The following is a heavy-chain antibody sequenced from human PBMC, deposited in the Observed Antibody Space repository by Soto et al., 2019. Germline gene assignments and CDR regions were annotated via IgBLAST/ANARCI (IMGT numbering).Heavy chain of an antibody. Sequence: QLQLQESGSGLVTPSHTLSLTCTVSGGSISNAAYSWSWIRLPPGKGLEWIGYIYPSGMPFYNPSLRSRVTISIDRSNDQFSLNLKSVTAADTAVYYCARERGGYGLFDSWGQGTLVTVSS. J-gene: IGHJ4*02. CDR3: ARERGGYGLFDS. D-gene: IGHD5-18*01. CDR1: GGSISNAAYS. CDR2: IYPSGMP. V-gene: IGHV4-30-2*01.